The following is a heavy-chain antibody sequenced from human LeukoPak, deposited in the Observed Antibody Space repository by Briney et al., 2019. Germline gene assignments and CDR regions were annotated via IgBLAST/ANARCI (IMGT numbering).Heavy chain of an antibody. Sequence: SETLSLTCTVSGGSISTSIYYWGWFRQPPGKGLEWIGSIYYSGSTYYNPSLKSRVTISVDTSKNQISLKMNSVTAADTAVYFCATTTGLNYYYYYYMDVWGKGTTVTVSS. CDR1: GGSISTSIYY. J-gene: IGHJ6*03. CDR3: ATTTGLNYYYYYYMDV. D-gene: IGHD4-17*01. V-gene: IGHV4-39*07. CDR2: IYYSGST.